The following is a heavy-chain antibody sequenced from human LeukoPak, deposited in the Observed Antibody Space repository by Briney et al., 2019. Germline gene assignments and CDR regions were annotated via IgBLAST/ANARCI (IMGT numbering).Heavy chain of an antibody. CDR3: ARGDYDILTGYLGWFDP. Sequence: SETLSLTCTVSGGSISSYHWSWIRQPPGKGLEWIGYIYFSGSVNYNPSLKSRVTISLDTSKSQFSLKLSSVTAADTAVYYCARGDYDILTGYLGWFDPWGQGTLVTVSS. V-gene: IGHV4-59*08. J-gene: IGHJ5*02. D-gene: IGHD3-9*01. CDR1: GGSISSYH. CDR2: IYFSGSV.